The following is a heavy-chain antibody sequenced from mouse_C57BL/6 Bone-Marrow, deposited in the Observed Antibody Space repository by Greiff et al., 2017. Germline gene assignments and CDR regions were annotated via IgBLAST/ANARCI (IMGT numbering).Heavy chain of an antibody. D-gene: IGHD3-2*02. V-gene: IGHV1-18*01. CDR2: INPTNGGT. CDR3: ARKGSSGYVNYLDS. CDR1: GYTFTDYN. J-gene: IGHJ2*01. Sequence: EVKLMESGPELVKPGASVKIPCKASGYTFTDYNMDWVKQSHGKSLEWIGDINPTNGGTIYNQTFKGNATLTVDKSSSTAHTEHRRLTSEGTPFYYCARKGSSGYVNYLDSWVEGATLAVSS.